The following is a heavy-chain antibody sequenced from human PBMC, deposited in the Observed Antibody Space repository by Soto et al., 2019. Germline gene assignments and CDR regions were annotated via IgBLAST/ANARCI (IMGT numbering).Heavy chain of an antibody. D-gene: IGHD6-19*01. CDR3: AIPPPIEVAGPDY. J-gene: IGHJ4*02. CDR2: IDDSGKV. V-gene: IGHV4-39*02. CDR1: GGSISGSPYH. Sequence: ETLSLTCSVSGGSISGSPYHWGWIRQPPGKGLEWIGSIDDSGKVYYNPSLTGRATLFVDTSRNRFSLNLDSVTAADTAVYYCAIPPPIEVAGPDYWGQGTLVTVSS.